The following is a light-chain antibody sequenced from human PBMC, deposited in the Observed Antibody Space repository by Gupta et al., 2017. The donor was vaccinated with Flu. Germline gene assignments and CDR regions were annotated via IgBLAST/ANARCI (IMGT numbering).Light chain of an antibody. CDR1: NIGSKS. J-gene: IGLJ2*01. Sequence: SYVLTPPPSVSVAPGQTAKITCWGNNIGSKSVHWYQQKPGQAPVLVVYDDSFRPSGIPERFSGSNSGNTATLTITRVEAGDEADYYCQVWDSSSDHVVFGGGTKLTVL. CDR2: DDS. CDR3: QVWDSSSDHVV. V-gene: IGLV3-21*02.